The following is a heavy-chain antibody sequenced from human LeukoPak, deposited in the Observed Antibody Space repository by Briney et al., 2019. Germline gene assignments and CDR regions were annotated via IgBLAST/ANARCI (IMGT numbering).Heavy chain of an antibody. Sequence: PGGSLRLSCVVSGFTVSDDAMHWVRQVPGKGLEWVATLEQDGISQVYVDSVRGRFTIARDNAKNSLSLQMHSLRVEDTAVYYCVRGMGWYFGLWGRGSLVTVSS. D-gene: IGHD3-16*01. J-gene: IGHJ2*01. CDR1: GFTVSDDA. V-gene: IGHV3-7*01. CDR2: LEQDGISQ. CDR3: VRGMGWYFGL.